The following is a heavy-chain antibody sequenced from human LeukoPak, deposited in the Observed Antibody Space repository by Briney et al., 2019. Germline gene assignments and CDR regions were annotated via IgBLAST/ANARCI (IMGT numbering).Heavy chain of an antibody. CDR1: GYTFTGYY. CDR3: ARDLEGYCSSTSCNLPPSYYIDY. CDR2: INPNSGGT. Sequence: ASVKVSCKASGYTFTGYYMHWVRQARGQGLEWMGCINPNSGGTNYAQNSQGGVTMTRDTSISTAYMELSRLRSDDTAVYYCARDLEGYCSSTSCNLPPSYYIDYWGQGTLVTVSS. D-gene: IGHD2-2*01. V-gene: IGHV1-2*02. J-gene: IGHJ4*02.